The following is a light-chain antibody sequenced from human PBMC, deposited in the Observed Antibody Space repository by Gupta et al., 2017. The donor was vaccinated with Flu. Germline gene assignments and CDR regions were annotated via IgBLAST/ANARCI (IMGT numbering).Light chain of an antibody. J-gene: IGKJ4*01. Sequence: DIQMTQSPSSLSASVGDRVTMTCHTSQDIRNQLNWYQQKSRKAPKLLIYDASNLETGVPSRFSGSGSATDITFTISSLQPEDTATYYCQQYDDFFSFGGGTKVEI. CDR1: QDIRNQ. CDR2: DAS. V-gene: IGKV1-33*01. CDR3: QQYDDFFS.